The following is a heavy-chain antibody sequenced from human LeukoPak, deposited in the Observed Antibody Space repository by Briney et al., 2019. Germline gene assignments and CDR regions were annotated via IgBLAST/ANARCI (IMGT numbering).Heavy chain of an antibody. CDR3: TRGGWLRFDY. J-gene: IGHJ4*02. CDR2: VFSSGST. D-gene: IGHD5-12*01. CDR1: GVSLRSYY. Sequence: SETLSLTCTVSGVSLRSYYWSWIRQPPGKGLEWTGYVFSSGSTHYNPSLKSRVTMSVVTSRNQFSLIRRSVTAADTAVYYCTRGGWLRFDYWGQGILVTVSS. V-gene: IGHV4-59*01.